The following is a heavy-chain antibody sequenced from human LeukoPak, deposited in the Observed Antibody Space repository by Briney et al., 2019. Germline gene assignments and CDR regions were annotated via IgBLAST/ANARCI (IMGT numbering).Heavy chain of an antibody. J-gene: IGHJ6*03. Sequence: SQTLSLTCTVSGGSISSGSYYWSWIRQPAGKGLEWIGRIYTSGSTNYNPSLKSRVTISVDTSKNQFSLKLSSVTAADTAVYYCARASPGFSRIPYYYYFYYMDVWGKGTTVTVSS. CDR1: GGSISSGSYY. CDR3: ARASPGFSRIPYYYYFYYMDV. V-gene: IGHV4-61*02. D-gene: IGHD2-15*01. CDR2: IYTSGST.